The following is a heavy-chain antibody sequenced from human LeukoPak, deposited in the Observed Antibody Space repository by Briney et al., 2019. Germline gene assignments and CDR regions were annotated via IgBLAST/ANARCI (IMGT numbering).Heavy chain of an antibody. V-gene: IGHV4-4*07. CDR3: AREEYFQDSNGYSYYFHS. CDR2: IYKSGST. CDR1: GGSIGWDY. Sequence: KPSETLSLTCTVSGGSIGWDYWSWIRQSAGKGLEWIGRIYKSGSTNYNPSFRSRVTMSVDTSKNQFSLSVTSVTAADTAVYYCAREEYFQDSNGYSYYFHSWGQGSLVTVSP. J-gene: IGHJ4*02. D-gene: IGHD3-22*01.